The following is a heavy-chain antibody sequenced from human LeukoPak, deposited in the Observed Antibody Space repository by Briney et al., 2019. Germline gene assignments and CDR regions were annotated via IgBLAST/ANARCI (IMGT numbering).Heavy chain of an antibody. D-gene: IGHD6-13*01. CDR3: ARDTRGIAAAGNYYGMDV. CDR1: GFTFSSYW. Sequence: GGSLRLSCAASGFTFSSYWMSWVRQAPGKGLEWVANIKQDGSEKYYVDSVKGRFTISRDNAKNSLYLQMNSLRAEDTAVYYCARDTRGIAAAGNYYGMDVWGQGTTVTVS. J-gene: IGHJ6*02. CDR2: IKQDGSEK. V-gene: IGHV3-7*01.